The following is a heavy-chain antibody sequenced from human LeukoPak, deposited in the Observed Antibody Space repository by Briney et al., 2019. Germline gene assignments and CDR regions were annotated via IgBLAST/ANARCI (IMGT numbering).Heavy chain of an antibody. J-gene: IGHJ4*02. CDR2: ISAYNGNT. D-gene: IGHD1-26*01. V-gene: IGHV1-18*01. CDR1: GYTFTSYG. Sequence: ASVKVSCKASGYTFTSYGISWVRQAPGQGLEWMGWISAYNGNTNYAQKLQGRVTMTTDTSTSTAYMELSSLRSEDTAVYYCAGMVGAIPLWYWGQGTLVTVSS. CDR3: AGMVGAIPLWY.